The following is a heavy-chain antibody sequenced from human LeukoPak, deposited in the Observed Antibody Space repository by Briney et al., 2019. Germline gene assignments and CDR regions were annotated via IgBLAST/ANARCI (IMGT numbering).Heavy chain of an antibody. D-gene: IGHD1-26*01. Sequence: SVKVSCKASGGTFSSYAISWVRQAPGQGLEWMGRIIPILGIANYAQKFQGRVTITADKSTSTAYMELSSLRSEDTAVYYCARTWGKNRYYYYYGMDVWGQGTTVTVSS. CDR1: GGTFSSYA. V-gene: IGHV1-69*04. J-gene: IGHJ6*02. CDR2: IIPILGIA. CDR3: ARTWGKNRYYYYYGMDV.